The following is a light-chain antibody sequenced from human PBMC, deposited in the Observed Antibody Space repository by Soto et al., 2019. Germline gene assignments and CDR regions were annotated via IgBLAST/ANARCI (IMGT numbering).Light chain of an antibody. CDR3: CSYAGSSTFLYV. CDR1: SSDVGCYNL. J-gene: IGLJ1*01. Sequence: QSALTQPASVSGSPGQSITISCTGTSSDVGCYNLVSWYQQHPGKAPKLMIYEVSKRPSGVSNRFSGSKSGNTASLTISGLQAEDEADYYCCSYAGSSTFLYVFVTGTKVTVL. CDR2: EVS. V-gene: IGLV2-23*02.